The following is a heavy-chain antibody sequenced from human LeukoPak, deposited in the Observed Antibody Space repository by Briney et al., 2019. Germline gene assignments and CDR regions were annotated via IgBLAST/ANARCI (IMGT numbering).Heavy chain of an antibody. V-gene: IGHV4-30-2*01. Sequence: SETLSLTCAVSGGSISSGGYSWSWIRQPPGKGLEWTGYIYHSGSTYYNPTLKSRVTISVDRSKNQFSLKLSSVTAADTAVYYCASGTTVTPSAYWGQGTLVTVSS. D-gene: IGHD4-17*01. CDR1: GGSISSGGYS. CDR2: IYHSGST. J-gene: IGHJ4*02. CDR3: ASGTTVTPSAY.